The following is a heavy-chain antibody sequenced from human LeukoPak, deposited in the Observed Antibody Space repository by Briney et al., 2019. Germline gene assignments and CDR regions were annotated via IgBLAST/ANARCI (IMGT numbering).Heavy chain of an antibody. CDR1: GFTFSSYG. V-gene: IGHV3-30*02. J-gene: IGHJ4*02. CDR2: IRYDGSNK. D-gene: IGHD3-10*01. CDR3: AKDRGSGSLGPYYFDY. Sequence: GGSLRLXCAASGFTFSSYGMHWVRQAPGKGLEWVAFIRYDGSNKYYADSVKGRFTISRDNSKNTLYLQMNSLRAEDTAVYYCAKDRGSGSLGPYYFDYWGQGTLVTVSS.